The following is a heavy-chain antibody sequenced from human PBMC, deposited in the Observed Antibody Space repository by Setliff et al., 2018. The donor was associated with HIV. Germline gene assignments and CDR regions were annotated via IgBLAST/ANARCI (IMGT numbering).Heavy chain of an antibody. CDR2: ISDSGST. CDR1: DGSFSNYY. D-gene: IGHD3-22*01. V-gene: IGHV4-59*12. J-gene: IGHJ4*02. CDR3: ARGGGYDRSGYYPFDY. Sequence: SETLSLTCSVSDGSFSNYYWNWIRQPPGKGLELIGYISDSGSTNYNPSLKSRVTMSVDTSKNQFSLKLSSVTAADTAVYYCARGGGYDRSGYYPFDYWGQGTPVTVSS.